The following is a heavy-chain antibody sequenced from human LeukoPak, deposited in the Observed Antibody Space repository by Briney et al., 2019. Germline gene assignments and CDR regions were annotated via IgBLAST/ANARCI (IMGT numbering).Heavy chain of an antibody. D-gene: IGHD3-16*02. V-gene: IGHV1-46*01. Sequence: GASVKVSCKASGYTFTSYYMHWVRQAPGQGLEWMGIINPSGGSTSYAQKFQGRVTMTRDTSTSTVYMELRSPRSDDTAVYYCARDVGLWGSYRYTPGYWGQGTLVTVSS. CDR3: ARDVGLWGSYRYTPGY. CDR1: GYTFTSYY. CDR2: INPSGGST. J-gene: IGHJ4*02.